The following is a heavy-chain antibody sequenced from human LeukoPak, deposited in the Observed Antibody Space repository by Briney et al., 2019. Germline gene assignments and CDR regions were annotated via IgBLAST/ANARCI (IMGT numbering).Heavy chain of an antibody. CDR2: IIPIFGTA. Sequence: ASVKVSCKASGGTFSSYAISWVRQAPGQGLEWMGGIIPIFGTANYAQKFQGRVTITTDESTSTAYMELSSLRSEDTAVYYCAREYCSGGSCYRGYLDYWGQGTLVTVSS. J-gene: IGHJ4*02. V-gene: IGHV1-69*05. D-gene: IGHD2-15*01. CDR3: AREYCSGGSCYRGYLDY. CDR1: GGTFSSYA.